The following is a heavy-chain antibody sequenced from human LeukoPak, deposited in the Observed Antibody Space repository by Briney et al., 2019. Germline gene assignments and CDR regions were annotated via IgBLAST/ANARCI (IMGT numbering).Heavy chain of an antibody. CDR1: GGSISGYY. Sequence: SETLSLTCTVSGGSISGYYWSWIRQPAGKGLEWIGRIYTSGSTNYNPSLKSRVTMSVDTSKNQFSLKLSSVTAADTAVYYCARLGGYSYGYPPYYYYYGMDVWGQGTTVTVSS. J-gene: IGHJ6*02. D-gene: IGHD5-18*01. V-gene: IGHV4-4*07. CDR3: ARLGGYSYGYPPYYYYYGMDV. CDR2: IYTSGST.